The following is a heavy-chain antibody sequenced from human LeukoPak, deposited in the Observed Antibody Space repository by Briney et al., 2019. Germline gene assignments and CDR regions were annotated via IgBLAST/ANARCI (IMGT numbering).Heavy chain of an antibody. J-gene: IGHJ6*04. CDR3: AREGYSYGLDV. Sequence: SGGSLRLSCAASGFTVSSNYMSWVRQAPGKGLEWVSVIYSGGSTYYADSVKGRFTISRDNSKNTLYLQMNSLRAEDTAVYYCAREGYSYGLDVWGKGTTVTISS. V-gene: IGHV3-53*01. CDR1: GFTVSSNY. D-gene: IGHD5-18*01. CDR2: IYSGGST.